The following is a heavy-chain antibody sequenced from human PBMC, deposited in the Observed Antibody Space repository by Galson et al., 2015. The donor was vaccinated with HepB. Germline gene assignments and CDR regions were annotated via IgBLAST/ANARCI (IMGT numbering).Heavy chain of an antibody. D-gene: IGHD3-9*01. Sequence: SVKVSCKASGGTFSSYSINWVRQAPGQGLEWMGGIIPIFGTTNYAQKFQGRATISADESTRTAYMELSSLTSEDTAVFYCAKKRGNILTGYFDSWGQGALVTVSS. CDR2: IIPIFGTT. J-gene: IGHJ4*02. CDR1: GGTFSSYS. CDR3: AKKRGNILTGYFDS. V-gene: IGHV1-69*13.